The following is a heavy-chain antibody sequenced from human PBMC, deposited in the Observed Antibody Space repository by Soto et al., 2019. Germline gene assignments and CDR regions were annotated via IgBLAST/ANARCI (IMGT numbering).Heavy chain of an antibody. J-gene: IGHJ4*02. CDR1: GGSISSSSYY. D-gene: IGHD3-10*01. V-gene: IGHV4-39*01. CDR3: ARGEESFPYFDY. Sequence: NPSETLSLTCTVSGGSISSSSYYWGWIRQPPGKGLEWIGSIYYSGSTYYNPSLKSRVTISVDTSKNQFSLKLSSVTAADTAVYYCARGEESFPYFDYWGQGTLVTVSS. CDR2: IYYSGST.